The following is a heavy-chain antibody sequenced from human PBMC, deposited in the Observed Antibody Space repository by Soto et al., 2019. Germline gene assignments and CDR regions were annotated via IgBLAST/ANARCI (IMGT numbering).Heavy chain of an antibody. Sequence: GGSLRLSCAASGFTFDDYSMHWARQAPGKGLEWVSGISWNSGSIGYADSVKGRFTISRDNAKNSLYLQMNSLRAEDTALYYCAKDSGGGTYYYYYMDVWGKGTTVTVSS. J-gene: IGHJ6*03. D-gene: IGHD3-16*01. CDR2: ISWNSGSI. CDR1: GFTFDDYS. V-gene: IGHV3-9*01. CDR3: AKDSGGGTYYYYYMDV.